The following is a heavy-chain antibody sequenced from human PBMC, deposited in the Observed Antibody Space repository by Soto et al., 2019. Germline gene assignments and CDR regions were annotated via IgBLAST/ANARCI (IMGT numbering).Heavy chain of an antibody. Sequence: GGSLRPSCPASGFTFSSYGMHWVRQAPGTGLEWVAAISYEGSNKYYADSVKGRFTISRDNSKNTLDLQMNRLRAEDTAVYYCAKDCSRYVGYFDWLFAPPGLDVWGQETTVTVS. D-gene: IGHD3-9*01. CDR3: AKDCSRYVGYFDWLFAPPGLDV. J-gene: IGHJ6*02. CDR2: ISYEGSNK. CDR1: GFTFSSYG. V-gene: IGHV3-30*18.